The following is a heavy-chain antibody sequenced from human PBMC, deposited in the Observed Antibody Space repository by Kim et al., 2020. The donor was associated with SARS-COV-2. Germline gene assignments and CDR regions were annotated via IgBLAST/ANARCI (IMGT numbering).Heavy chain of an antibody. CDR1: GFTFSSYS. Sequence: GGSLRLSCAASGFTFSSYSMNLVRQAPGKGLEWASYISSSSKTIYYADSVKGRFTISRDDAKNSLYLQMNSLRDEDSAVYYCARDTSSSSDPLDYWGQGTLVTVSS. V-gene: IGHV3-48*02. CDR3: ARDTSSSSDPLDY. CDR2: ISSSSKTI. D-gene: IGHD6-6*01. J-gene: IGHJ4*02.